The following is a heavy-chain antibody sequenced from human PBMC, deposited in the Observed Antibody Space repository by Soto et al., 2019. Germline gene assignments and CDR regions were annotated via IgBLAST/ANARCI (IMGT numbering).Heavy chain of an antibody. D-gene: IGHD1-26*01. CDR3: ARDGGRHSGGIDY. Sequence: QVQLVQSGAEVKKPGSSVKVSCKASGGTFSSYSINWVRQAPGQGLEWMGEIIPIFGTANYAQKFQGRVTIPADESTSTAYMELSSLRSEDTPVYYCARDGGRHSGGIDYWGQGTLVTVSS. J-gene: IGHJ4*02. CDR2: IIPIFGTA. CDR1: GGTFSSYS. V-gene: IGHV1-69*01.